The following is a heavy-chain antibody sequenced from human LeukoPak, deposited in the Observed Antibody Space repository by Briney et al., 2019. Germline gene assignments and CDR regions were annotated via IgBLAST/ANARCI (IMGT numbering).Heavy chain of an antibody. CDR1: GFTFSSYA. J-gene: IGHJ4*02. V-gene: IGHV3-30*04. D-gene: IGHD5-12*01. Sequence: GGSLRLSCAVSGFTFSSYAIHWVRQAPGKGLEWVAVISYDGSNKYYADSVKGRFTISRDYSKNTLYLQMNSLRAEDTAVYYCARGYSGYDGFDYWGQGTLVTVSS. CDR3: ARGYSGYDGFDY. CDR2: ISYDGSNK.